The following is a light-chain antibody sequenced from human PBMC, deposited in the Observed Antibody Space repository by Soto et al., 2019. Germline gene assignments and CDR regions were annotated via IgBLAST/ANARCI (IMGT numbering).Light chain of an antibody. V-gene: IGKV3-11*01. CDR2: DAS. CDR1: QSVSSY. CDR3: QQRSNWPRT. J-gene: IGKJ1*01. Sequence: EIVLTQSPATLSLSPGERATLSCRASQSVSSYLAWYQQKPGQAPRLLIHDASNRATGIPARFSGSGSGTDFTLTISSLEAEDFAAYYCQQRSNWPRTFGQGTKVEIK.